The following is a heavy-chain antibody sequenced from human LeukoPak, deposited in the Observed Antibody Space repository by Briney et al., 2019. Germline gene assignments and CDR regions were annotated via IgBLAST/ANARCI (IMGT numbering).Heavy chain of an antibody. Sequence: SETLSLTCAVSGGSISSRNWWSWVCQPPGKGLEWIGEIYHSGSINYNPSLKSRVTISVDKSKNQLSLRLTSVTAADTAVYYCARDNGAIRAYYYHGMDVWGQGTTVTVSS. D-gene: IGHD2-8*01. J-gene: IGHJ6*02. CDR2: IYHSGSI. V-gene: IGHV4-4*02. CDR1: GGSISSRNW. CDR3: ARDNGAIRAYYYHGMDV.